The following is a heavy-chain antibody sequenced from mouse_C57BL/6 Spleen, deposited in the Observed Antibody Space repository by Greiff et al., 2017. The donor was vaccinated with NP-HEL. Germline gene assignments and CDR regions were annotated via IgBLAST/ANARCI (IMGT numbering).Heavy chain of an antibody. CDR2: INPGSGGT. D-gene: IGHD1-1*02. J-gene: IGHJ4*01. V-gene: IGHV1-54*01. CDR3: ARGGPRRLFSYAMDD. CDR1: GYAFTNYL. Sequence: VLLVESGAELVRPGTSVKVSCKASGYAFTNYLIEWVKQRPGQGLEWIGVINPGSGGTNYNEKFKGKATLTADKSSSTAYMQLSSLTSEDSAVYFCARGGPRRLFSYAMDDWGQGTSVTVSS.